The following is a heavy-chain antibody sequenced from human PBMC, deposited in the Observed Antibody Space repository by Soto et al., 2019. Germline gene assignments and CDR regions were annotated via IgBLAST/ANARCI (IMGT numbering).Heavy chain of an antibody. Sequence: AGGSLRLSCAASGFTFSSYAMHWVRQAPGKGLEWVAVISYDGSNKYYADSVKGRFTISRDNSKNTLYLQMNSLRAEDTAVYYCARSGEEDGSSWQYYFDYWGQGTLVTVSS. V-gene: IGHV3-30-3*01. CDR1: GFTFSSYA. D-gene: IGHD6-13*01. CDR2: ISYDGSNK. J-gene: IGHJ4*02. CDR3: ARSGEEDGSSWQYYFDY.